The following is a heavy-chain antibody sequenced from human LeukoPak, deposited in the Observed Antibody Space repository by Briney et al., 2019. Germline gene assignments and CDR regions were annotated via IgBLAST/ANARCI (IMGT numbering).Heavy chain of an antibody. Sequence: SETLSLTCTVSGGSISSYYRSWIRQPPGKGLEWIGYIYYSGSTNYNPSLKSRVTISVDTSKNQFSLKLSSVTAADTAAYYCARGYTGYYFDYWGQGTLVTVSS. J-gene: IGHJ4*02. V-gene: IGHV4-59*01. D-gene: IGHD6-13*01. CDR2: IYYSGST. CDR1: GGSISSYY. CDR3: ARGYTGYYFDY.